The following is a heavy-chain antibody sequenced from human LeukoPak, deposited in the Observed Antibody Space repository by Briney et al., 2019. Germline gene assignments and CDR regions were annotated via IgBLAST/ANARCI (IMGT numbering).Heavy chain of an antibody. J-gene: IGHJ2*01. CDR2: IKQDGSEK. CDR1: GFTFSSYW. V-gene: IGHV3-7*01. D-gene: IGHD3-10*01. Sequence: GGSLRLSCAASGFTFSSYWMSWVRQAPGKGLEWVANIKQDGSEKYYVDSVKGRFTISRDNAKNSLYLQMNSLRAEDTAVYYCARVGEEWYYYGSGSYYHWYFDLWGRGTLVTVSS. CDR3: ARVGEEWYYYGSGSYYHWYFDL.